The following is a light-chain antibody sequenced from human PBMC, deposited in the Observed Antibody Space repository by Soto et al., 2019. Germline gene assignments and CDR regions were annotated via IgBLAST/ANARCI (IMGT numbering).Light chain of an antibody. CDR1: QSVSSRS. CDR3: HQYGNSPFT. V-gene: IGKV3-20*01. CDR2: GTS. Sequence: EIVLTQSPGTLSLSPGERATLSCRASQSVSSRSLGWYQKKPGQAPRLLIFGTSSRATGIPDRFSASGSATDFTLTISRLEPEDSAVYYCHQYGNSPFTFGPGTKVDIK. J-gene: IGKJ3*01.